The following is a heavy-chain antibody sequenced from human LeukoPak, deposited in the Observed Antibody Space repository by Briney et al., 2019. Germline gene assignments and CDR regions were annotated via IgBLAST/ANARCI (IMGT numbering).Heavy chain of an antibody. Sequence: PGGSLRLSCAASGFTVSSNYMSWVRQAPGKGLEWVSITYSDVNTNYADSVKGRFTISRDNSKNTLSLQINSLRAEDTAVYYCARKNDLFNAACDIWGQGTVVTVSS. CDR2: TYSDVNT. CDR3: ARKNDLFNAACDI. V-gene: IGHV3-53*01. CDR1: GFTVSSNY. D-gene: IGHD1-1*01. J-gene: IGHJ3*02.